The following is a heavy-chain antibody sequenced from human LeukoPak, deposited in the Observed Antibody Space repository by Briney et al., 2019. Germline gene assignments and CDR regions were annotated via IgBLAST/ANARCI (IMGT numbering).Heavy chain of an antibody. CDR1: GGTFSSYA. V-gene: IGHV1-69*13. D-gene: IGHD3-22*01. CDR3: ARPQNQIHYYDSSGYSGAFET. J-gene: IGHJ3*02. CDR2: IIPIFGTA. Sequence: SVKVSCKASGGTFSSYAISWVRQAPGQGLEWMGGIIPIFGTANYAQKFQGRVTITADESTSTAYMELSSLRSEDTAVYYCARPQNQIHYYDSSGYSGAFETWGQGTMVTVSS.